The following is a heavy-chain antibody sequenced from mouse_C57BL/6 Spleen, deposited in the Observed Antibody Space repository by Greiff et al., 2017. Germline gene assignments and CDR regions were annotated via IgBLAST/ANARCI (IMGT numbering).Heavy chain of an antibody. V-gene: IGHV1-69*01. CDR1: GYTFTSYW. J-gene: IGHJ2*01. Sequence: QVQLQQPGAELVMPGASVKLSCKASGYTFTSYWMHWVKQRPGQGLEWIGEIDPSDSYTNYNQKFKGKSTLTVDKSSSTAYMQLSSLTSEDSAVYYCARGDYGSGGYWGQGTTLTVSS. D-gene: IGHD1-1*01. CDR3: ARGDYGSGGY. CDR2: IDPSDSYT.